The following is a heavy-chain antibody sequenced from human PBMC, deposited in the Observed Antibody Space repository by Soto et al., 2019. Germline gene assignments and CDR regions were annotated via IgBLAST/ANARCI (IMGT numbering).Heavy chain of an antibody. Sequence: GGSLRLSCAASGFTFSSYAMSWVRQAPGKGLEWVSTISGSGGTTYYADSVKGQFTISRDNFKNTLFLQMNSLRAVDMAVYYCAKEYSSGWPHYFDHWGQGTLVTVSS. D-gene: IGHD6-19*01. CDR1: GFTFSSYA. V-gene: IGHV3-23*01. CDR2: ISGSGGTT. J-gene: IGHJ4*02. CDR3: AKEYSSGWPHYFDH.